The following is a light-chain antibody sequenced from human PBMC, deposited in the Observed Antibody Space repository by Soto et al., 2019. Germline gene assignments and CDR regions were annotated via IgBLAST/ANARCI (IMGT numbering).Light chain of an antibody. Sequence: EIVLTQSPGTLSLSPGERATLSCRASQSVSSSYLAWYQQKPGQAPRLLIYGASSRATGIPDRFSGSGSGTDSTLTLSRLEPGDFAVYYCQQYGSSPLTFGGGTKVEIK. CDR1: QSVSSSY. V-gene: IGKV3-20*01. CDR2: GAS. CDR3: QQYGSSPLT. J-gene: IGKJ4*01.